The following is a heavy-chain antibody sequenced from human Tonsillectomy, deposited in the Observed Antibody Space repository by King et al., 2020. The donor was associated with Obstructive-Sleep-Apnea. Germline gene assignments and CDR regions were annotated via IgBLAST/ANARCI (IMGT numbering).Heavy chain of an antibody. CDR2: ISYDGSNK. CDR3: AKGQSDYYDNSGYYGVDY. CDR1: GFTFRNYG. D-gene: IGHD3-22*01. Sequence: VQLVESGGGVVQPGRSLRLSCAASGFTFRNYGIHWVRQAPGKGLEWVAVISYDGSNKYYADSVKGRFTISRDNSKNTMYLQMKILRAEDTAFYYCAKGQSDYYDNSGYYGVDYWGLGTLVTVSS. J-gene: IGHJ4*02. V-gene: IGHV3-30*18.